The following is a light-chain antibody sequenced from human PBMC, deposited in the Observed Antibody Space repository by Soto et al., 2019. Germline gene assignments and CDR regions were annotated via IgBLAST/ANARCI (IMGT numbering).Light chain of an antibody. CDR2: AAS. Sequence: EIVLTQSPATLSLFAGERATISCRASQTISNFLLGCYQQKPGQAPRLLIYAASNKATGIPDRFTASGSAADFTPTSSSLEPEEFAVYYCQPYGSSGSFGQGTKVDIK. CDR3: QPYGSSGS. V-gene: IGKV3-20*01. CDR1: QTISNFL. J-gene: IGKJ1*01.